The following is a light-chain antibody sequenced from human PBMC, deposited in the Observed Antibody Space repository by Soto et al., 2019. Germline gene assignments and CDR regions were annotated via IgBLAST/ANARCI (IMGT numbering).Light chain of an antibody. CDR1: QSLTNSY. CDR2: GAS. V-gene: IGKV3-20*01. CDR3: PQYGSSPT. Sequence: EIVLTQSPGTLSLFPGERATLSCRASQSLTNSYLAWYQQKPGQAPRLLIYGASSRATGIPDRFSGSGSGTDFTLTISRLEPEDFAVYYCPQYGSSPTFGQGTRLEIK. J-gene: IGKJ5*01.